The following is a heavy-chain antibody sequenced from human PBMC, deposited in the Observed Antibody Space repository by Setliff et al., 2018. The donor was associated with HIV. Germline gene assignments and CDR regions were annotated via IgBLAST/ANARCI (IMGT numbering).Heavy chain of an antibody. Sequence: ASVNVSCKASGYTFIDYIIHWVRQAPGQGPEWMGWISPYDLSERTSQRFRGWVSMTRDTSINAAYLDLSGLTSDDTAFYYCARQFSNSFDSWGQGTLVTVSS. J-gene: IGHJ4*02. CDR1: GYTFIDYI. V-gene: IGHV1-2*04. CDR2: ISPYDLSE. CDR3: ARQFSNSFDS. D-gene: IGHD7-27*01.